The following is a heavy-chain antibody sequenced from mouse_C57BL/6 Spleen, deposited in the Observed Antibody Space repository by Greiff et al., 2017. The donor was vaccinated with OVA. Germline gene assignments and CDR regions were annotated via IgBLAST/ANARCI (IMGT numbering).Heavy chain of an antibody. V-gene: IGHV1-52*01. CDR2: IDPTDSET. J-gene: IGHJ1*03. Sequence: QVQLQQPGAELVRPGSSVKLSCKASGYTFTSYWMHWVKQRPIQGLEWIGNIDPTDSETHYNQKFKDKATLTVDKSSNTAYMQLSSLTSEDSAFYYCARNYGRTHWYFDVWGTGTTVTVSS. D-gene: IGHD1-1*01. CDR1: GYTFTSYW. CDR3: ARNYGRTHWYFDV.